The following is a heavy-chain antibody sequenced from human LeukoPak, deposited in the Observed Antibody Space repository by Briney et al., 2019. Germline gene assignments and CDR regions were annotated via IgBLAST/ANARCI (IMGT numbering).Heavy chain of an antibody. V-gene: IGHV4-59*01. J-gene: IGHJ4*02. CDR2: IFYPGST. Sequence: SETLSLTCTLPGDSISNYYWSWIRQPPRKGLEWIGYIFYPGSTKYNPSLKRRVTISVDTSKNQFSLKLSSVTSADTAVYYCARGRGLDYWGQGTLVTVSS. D-gene: IGHD3-10*01. CDR1: GDSISNYY. CDR3: ARGRGLDY.